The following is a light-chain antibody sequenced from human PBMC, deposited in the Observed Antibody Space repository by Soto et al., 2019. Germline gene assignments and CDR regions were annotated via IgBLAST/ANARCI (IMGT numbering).Light chain of an antibody. CDR1: SSNIGAGYD. CDR2: GNS. J-gene: IGLJ3*02. CDR3: QSFDSSLSGWRG. V-gene: IGLV1-40*01. Sequence: QAVVTQPPSVSGAPGQRVTISCTGSSSNIGAGYDVHWYQQLPGTAPKLLIYGNSNRPSGVPDRFSGSKSGTSASLAITGLQAEDEADYYCQSFDSSLSGWRGCGGGTKLTVL.